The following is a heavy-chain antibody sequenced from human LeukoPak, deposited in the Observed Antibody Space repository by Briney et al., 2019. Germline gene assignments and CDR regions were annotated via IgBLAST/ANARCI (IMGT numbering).Heavy chain of an antibody. CDR1: GFIFSEFY. V-gene: IGHV3-11*01. Sequence: GGSLRLSCAASGFIFSEFYMSWVRQSPGKGLEWISYISGSGHDINYVDSVKGRFAVSRDNAKNSLYLQMNSLSADDTAIYYCARTARSGDIRGQGTLVTVSS. J-gene: IGHJ4*02. CDR2: ISGSGHDI. CDR3: ARTARSGDI. D-gene: IGHD1-1*01.